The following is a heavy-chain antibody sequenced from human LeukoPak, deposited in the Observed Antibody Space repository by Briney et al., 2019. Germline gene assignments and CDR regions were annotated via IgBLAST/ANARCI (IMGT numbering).Heavy chain of an antibody. Sequence: ASVKVSCKASGYTFTSYYMHWVRQAPGQGLEWMGIINPSGGSTSYAQKFQGRVTKTRDTSTSTVYMELSSLRSEDTAVYYCARGIAAASPYYYYGMDVWGQGTTVTVSS. D-gene: IGHD6-13*01. CDR2: INPSGGST. CDR1: GYTFTSYY. V-gene: IGHV1-46*01. J-gene: IGHJ6*02. CDR3: ARGIAAASPYYYYGMDV.